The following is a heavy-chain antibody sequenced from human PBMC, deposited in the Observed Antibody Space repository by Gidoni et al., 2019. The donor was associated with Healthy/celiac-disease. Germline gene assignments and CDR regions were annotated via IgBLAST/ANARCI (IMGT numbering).Heavy chain of an antibody. CDR1: GYTFPSDS. CDR2: INPSGGST. V-gene: IGHV1-46*01. CDR3: ARDPPYYYDSSGYPTPFDY. Sequence: QVQLVQSGAEVKKPGASVKVSCKASGYTFPSDSMPWVRQAPGQGLEWMGIINPSGGSTSYAQKFQGRVTMTRDTSTSTVYMELSSLRSEDTAVYYCARDPPYYYDSSGYPTPFDYWGQGTLVTVSS. J-gene: IGHJ4*02. D-gene: IGHD3-22*01.